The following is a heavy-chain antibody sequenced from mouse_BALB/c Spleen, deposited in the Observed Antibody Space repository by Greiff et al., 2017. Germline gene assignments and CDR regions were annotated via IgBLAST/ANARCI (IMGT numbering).Heavy chain of an antibody. CDR2: IRLKSNNYAT. J-gene: IGHJ2*01. D-gene: IGHD1-1*01. CDR1: GFTFSNYW. CDR3: TGFYYYGSSYVDY. V-gene: IGHV6-6*02. Sequence: EVKLVESGGGLVQPGGSMKLSCVASGFTFSNYWMNWVRQSPEKGLEWVAEIRLKSNNYATHYAESVKGRFTISRDDSKSSVYLQMNNLRAEDTGIYYCTGFYYYGSSYVDYWGQGTTLTVSS.